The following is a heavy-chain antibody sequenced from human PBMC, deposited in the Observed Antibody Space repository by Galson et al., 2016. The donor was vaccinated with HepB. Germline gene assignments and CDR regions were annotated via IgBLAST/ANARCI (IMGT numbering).Heavy chain of an antibody. CDR2: IYPGDPDS. J-gene: IGHJ4*02. D-gene: IGHD6-6*01. CDR3: ARRMRYSSSAFDY. V-gene: IGHV5-51*01. Sequence: QSGAEVKKPGESLKISCKGSGYSFTSYWIGWVRQMPGKGLEWMGIIYPGDPDSRYSPSFQGQVTFSAVKSISTAFLQWSSLKASDTAMYYCARRMRYSSSAFDYWGQGTLVTVSS. CDR1: GYSFTSYW.